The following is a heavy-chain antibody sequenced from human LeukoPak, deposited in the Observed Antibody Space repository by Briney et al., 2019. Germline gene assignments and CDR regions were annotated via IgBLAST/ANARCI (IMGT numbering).Heavy chain of an antibody. Sequence: GGSLRLSCAASGFTFSSYWMSWVRQAPGKGLEWVANIKQDGSEKYYVDSVKGRFTISRDNAKNSLYLQMNSLRAEDTAVYYCAREVIGYCSSTSCFDYYYGMDVWGQGTTVTVSS. CDR3: AREVIGYCSSTSCFDYYYGMDV. V-gene: IGHV3-7*01. J-gene: IGHJ6*02. D-gene: IGHD2-2*01. CDR1: GFTFSSYW. CDR2: IKQDGSEK.